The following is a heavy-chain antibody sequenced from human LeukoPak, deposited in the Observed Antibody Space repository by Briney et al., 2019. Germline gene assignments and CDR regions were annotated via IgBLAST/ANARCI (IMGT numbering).Heavy chain of an antibody. CDR1: GGSISNYY. CDR2: FYYSGST. CDR3: ARLGQPYAFDI. V-gene: IGHV4-59*08. Sequence: PSETLSLTCTVSGGSISNYYWSWIRQPPGKGLECIGYFYYSGSTNYNPSLKSRVTISVDTSKSQFSLKLTSVTAADTAVYYCARLGQPYAFDIWGQGTMVTVSA. J-gene: IGHJ3*02. D-gene: IGHD3-16*01.